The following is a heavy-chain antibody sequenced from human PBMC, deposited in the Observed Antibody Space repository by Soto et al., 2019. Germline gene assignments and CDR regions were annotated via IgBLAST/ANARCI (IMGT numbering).Heavy chain of an antibody. CDR3: ANHHLYGSGTLN. CDR2: ISGSGGST. V-gene: IGHV3-23*01. Sequence: GWSLRLSCAASGFTFSSYAMSWVRQAPGKGLEWVSAISGSGGSTYYADSVKGRFTISRDNSKNTLYLQMNSLRAEDTAVYYCANHHLYGSGTLNWGQGTLVTVSS. D-gene: IGHD3-10*01. J-gene: IGHJ4*02. CDR1: GFTFSSYA.